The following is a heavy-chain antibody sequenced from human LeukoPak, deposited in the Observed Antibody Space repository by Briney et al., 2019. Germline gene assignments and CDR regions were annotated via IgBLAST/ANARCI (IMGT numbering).Heavy chain of an antibody. CDR2: ISGSGGST. CDR1: GFTFSSYA. D-gene: IGHD6-19*01. CDR3: AKVLGKQWLVRTPFLFDY. V-gene: IGHV3-23*01. Sequence: GGSLRLSCAASGFTFSSYAMSWVRQAPGKGLEWVSAISGSGGSTYYADSVKGRFTISRDNSKNTLYLQMNSLRAEDTAVYYCAKVLGKQWLVRTPFLFDYWGQGTLVTVSS. J-gene: IGHJ4*02.